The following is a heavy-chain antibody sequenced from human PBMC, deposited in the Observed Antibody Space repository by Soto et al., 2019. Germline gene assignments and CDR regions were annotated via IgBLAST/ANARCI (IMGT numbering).Heavy chain of an antibody. CDR2: IWFDGSKK. V-gene: IGHV3-33*01. D-gene: IGHD2-2*01. Sequence: QMQLLESGGGVVQPGRSLRLSCAASGFTFRSYGIHWVRQAPGKGLEWVALIWFDGSKKYYVDSVKGRFAVSRDNSKNTLYLQMNSLRGEDTAVYYCARDRLVPYGYGMDVWGQGTTVTVSS. CDR3: ARDRLVPYGYGMDV. J-gene: IGHJ6*02. CDR1: GFTFRSYG.